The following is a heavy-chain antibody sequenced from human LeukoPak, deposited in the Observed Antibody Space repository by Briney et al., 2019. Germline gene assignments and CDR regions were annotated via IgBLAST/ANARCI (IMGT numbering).Heavy chain of an antibody. V-gene: IGHV4-30-4*01. D-gene: IGHD2-15*01. CDR3: ARDPSRSCAGGNCFSS. J-gene: IGHJ5*02. CDR1: GGSISSGDFY. Sequence: PSQTLSLTCTVSGGSISSGDFYWSWIRQPPGKGLEWVGYISHSRSTYYNPSLKSRVTISVATSTNQFSLNVRSVSAADTAVYYCARDPSRSCAGGNCFSSWGQGTLVIVSS. CDR2: ISHSRST.